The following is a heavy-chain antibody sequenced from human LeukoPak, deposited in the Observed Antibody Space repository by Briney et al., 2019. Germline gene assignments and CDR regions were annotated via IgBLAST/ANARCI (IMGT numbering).Heavy chain of an antibody. J-gene: IGHJ6*03. CDR3: ARVLYCSGGSCYHYYYYMDV. CDR2: ISSSSSTI. D-gene: IGHD2-15*01. CDR1: GFTFSSYS. V-gene: IGHV3-48*01. Sequence: PGGSLRLSCAASGFTFSSYSMNWVRQAPGKGLEWVSYISSSSSTIYYADSVKGRFTISRDNAKDSLYLQMNSLRAEDTAVYYCARVLYCSGGSCYHYYYYMDVWGKGTTVTVSS.